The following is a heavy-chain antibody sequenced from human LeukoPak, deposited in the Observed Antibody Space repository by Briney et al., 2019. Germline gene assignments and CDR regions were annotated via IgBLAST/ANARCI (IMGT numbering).Heavy chain of an antibody. D-gene: IGHD3-10*01. CDR2: INPNSGGT. CDR1: GYTFIDYY. J-gene: IGHJ4*02. V-gene: IGHV1-2*02. CDR3: ARIRYYYGSGSYSLGY. Sequence: ASVKVSCKASGYTFIDYYIHWVRQAPGQGLEWMGWINPNSGGTNYGQKFQGRVTMTRDTSISTAYMELSRLISDETAVYYCARIRYYYGSGSYSLGYWGQGTLVTVSS.